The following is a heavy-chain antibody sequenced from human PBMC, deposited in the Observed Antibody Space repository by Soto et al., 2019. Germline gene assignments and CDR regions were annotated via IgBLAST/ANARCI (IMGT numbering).Heavy chain of an antibody. CDR2: ISTYNSRT. J-gene: IGHJ6*02. CDR3: ARARYCASPSCYKHYCCGMDT. V-gene: IGHV1-18*04. D-gene: IGHD2-2*02. CDR1: GYTFTSHG. Sequence: QDQLVQSGAEVKKPGASVKISCEASGYTFTSHGISCVRQAPGQGLEWLGWISTYNSRTHYAQKVQGRVTITTDTSTSTAYLDLRSLTFDDTAVYYCARARYCASPSCYKHYCCGMDTWGQGTTVTVSS.